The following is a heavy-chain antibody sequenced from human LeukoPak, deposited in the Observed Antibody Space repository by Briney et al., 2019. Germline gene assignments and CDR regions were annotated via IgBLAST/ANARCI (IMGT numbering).Heavy chain of an antibody. CDR3: ARESGDRWYRGWIDR. CDR1: DDSITNRAYS. V-gene: IGHV4-30-2*01. D-gene: IGHD6-13*01. Sequence: PSETLSLTCTVSDDSITNRAYSWSWIRQPPGMGLEWIGHIYHSGFANYNPSLKGRVTVSVDKSNNSFSLQLASMTAADTAVYFCARESGDRWYRGWIDRWGQGTRVIVSS. J-gene: IGHJ5*02. CDR2: IYHSGFA.